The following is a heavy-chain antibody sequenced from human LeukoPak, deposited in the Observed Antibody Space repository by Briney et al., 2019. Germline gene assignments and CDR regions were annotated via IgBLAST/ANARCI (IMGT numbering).Heavy chain of an antibody. J-gene: IGHJ3*02. D-gene: IGHD3-10*01. CDR2: IYYSGST. Sequence: SETLSLTCTVSGGSISSYYWSWIRQPPGKGLEWIGYIYYSGSTNYNPSLKSRVTISVDTSRNQFSLKLSSVTAADTAVYYCARVGQLLWFGELSLAFDIWGQGTMVTVSS. V-gene: IGHV4-59*01. CDR1: GGSISSYY. CDR3: ARVGQLLWFGELSLAFDI.